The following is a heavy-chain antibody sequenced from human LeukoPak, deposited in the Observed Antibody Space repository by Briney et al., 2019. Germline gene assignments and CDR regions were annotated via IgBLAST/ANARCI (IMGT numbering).Heavy chain of an antibody. D-gene: IGHD3-22*01. CDR3: ARRFNYYDSSGYYEGFYFDY. CDR2: ISAY. J-gene: IGHJ4*02. Sequence: ALVKVSCKASGYTFTSYGISWVRQAPGQGLEWMGWISAYAQKFQGIFTMTTDTSTSTAYMELRSLRSDDTAVYYCARRFNYYDSSGYYEGFYFDYWGQGTLVTVSS. V-gene: IGHV1-18*01. CDR1: GYTFTSYG.